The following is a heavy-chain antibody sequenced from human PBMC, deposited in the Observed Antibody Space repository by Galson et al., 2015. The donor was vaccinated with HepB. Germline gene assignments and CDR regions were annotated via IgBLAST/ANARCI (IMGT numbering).Heavy chain of an antibody. D-gene: IGHD7-27*01. J-gene: IGHJ4*02. V-gene: IGHV1-18*01. CDR2: ISAYSGKT. CDR1: GYTFSNYI. Sequence: SVKVSCKASGYTFSNYIINWVRQAPGQGLEWMGWISAYSGKTNFAQKFQGRVTLTMDTSTSTAYMELRTLRSGDTAVYYCARGIGATGEIDYWARGTLVTVSS. CDR3: ARGIGATGEIDY.